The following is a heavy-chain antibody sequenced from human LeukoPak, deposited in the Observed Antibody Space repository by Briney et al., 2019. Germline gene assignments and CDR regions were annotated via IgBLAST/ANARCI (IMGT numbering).Heavy chain of an antibody. D-gene: IGHD3-22*01. CDR1: GFTFRSYA. CDR3: AKAHSSSWYYFGN. CDR2: ISGNGGST. Sequence: GGSLRLSCAASGFTFRSYAMSWVRQAPGKGLEWVSVISGNGGSTHYAVSVKGRYTISRDNSKNTLYLQMNSLRAEDTAIYYCAKAHSSSWYYFGNWGQGTLVTVSS. V-gene: IGHV3-23*01. J-gene: IGHJ4*02.